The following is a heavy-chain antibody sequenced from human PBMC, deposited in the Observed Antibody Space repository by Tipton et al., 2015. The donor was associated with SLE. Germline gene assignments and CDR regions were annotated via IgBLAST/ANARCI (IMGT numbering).Heavy chain of an antibody. CDR3: ARSSGDSLYYFNY. V-gene: IGHV4-59*12. Sequence: TLSLTCTVSGASIGTYYWSWIRRPPGKGLEWIGHIHFSGSTEYNPSLKSRVTISVDMSKNHLTLMLTSVTAADTAVYYCARSSGDSLYYFNYWGQGALVTVSS. CDR1: GASIGTYY. D-gene: IGHD2-15*01. J-gene: IGHJ4*02. CDR2: IHFSGST.